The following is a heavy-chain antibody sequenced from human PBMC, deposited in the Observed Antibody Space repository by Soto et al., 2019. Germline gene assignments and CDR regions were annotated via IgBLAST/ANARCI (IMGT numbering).Heavy chain of an antibody. J-gene: IGHJ5*02. D-gene: IGHD2-2*01. CDR3: ARVAAMPGDWFDP. V-gene: IGHV3-48*01. Sequence: EVQLVESGGGLVQPGGSLRLSCAASGFTFSSYSMNWVRQAPGKGLEWVSYISSSSSTIYYADSVKGRFTISRDNXKNSLYLQMNSLRAEDTAVYYCARVAAMPGDWFDPWGQGTLVTVSS. CDR1: GFTFSSYS. CDR2: ISSSSSTI.